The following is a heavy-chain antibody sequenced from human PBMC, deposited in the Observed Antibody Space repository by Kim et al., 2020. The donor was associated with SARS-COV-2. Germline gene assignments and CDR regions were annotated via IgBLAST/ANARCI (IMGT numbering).Heavy chain of an antibody. D-gene: IGHD6-19*01. CDR1: GGSISSISYY. CDR2: IYYSRST. CDR3: ARPILAVAGLNDAFDI. V-gene: IGHV4-39*01. J-gene: IGHJ3*02. Sequence: SETLSLTCAVSGGSISSISYYWGWIRQPPGKGLEWFGSIYYSRSTYYKPSLKSRVTISVDTSKNQFSLNLSSVTAADTPVYYCARPILAVAGLNDAFDIWGQGKMVTVSS.